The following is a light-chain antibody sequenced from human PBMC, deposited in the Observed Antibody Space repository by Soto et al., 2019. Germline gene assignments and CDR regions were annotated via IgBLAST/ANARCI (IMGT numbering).Light chain of an antibody. CDR3: SSYTTSNTRQIV. V-gene: IGLV2-14*03. CDR1: SSDVGGYNY. CDR2: DVS. J-gene: IGLJ1*01. Sequence: QSVLTQPASVSGSPGQSITISCTGTSSDVGGYNYVSWYQHHPGKAPKLIIYDVSNRPSGVSNRFSGSKSGNTASLTISGLQPEDEADYYCSSYTTSNTRQIVFGTGTKVTXL.